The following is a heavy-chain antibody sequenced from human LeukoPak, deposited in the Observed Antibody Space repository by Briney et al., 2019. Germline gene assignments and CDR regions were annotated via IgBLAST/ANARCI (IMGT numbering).Heavy chain of an antibody. CDR3: ASDPTQRATVYYFDY. CDR1: GFTFSNAW. J-gene: IGHJ4*02. Sequence: GGSLRLSCAASGFTFSNAWMSWVRQAPGKGLEWVSAISGSGGSTYYADSVKGRFTISRDNAKNSLYLQMNSLRAEDTAVYYCASDPTQRATVYYFDYWGQGTLVTVSS. D-gene: IGHD4-17*01. CDR2: ISGSGGST. V-gene: IGHV3-23*01.